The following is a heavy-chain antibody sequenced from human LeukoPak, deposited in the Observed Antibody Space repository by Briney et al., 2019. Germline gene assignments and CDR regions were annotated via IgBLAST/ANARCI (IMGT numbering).Heavy chain of an antibody. D-gene: IGHD3-22*01. V-gene: IGHV4-34*08. CDR3: LMWDGSGYRDY. Sequence: GSLRLSCAGSGFTFSPFTMNWIRQPPGEGLEWIGELSHSGSTRYNPSLKSRVTISVDTSKNQFSLKLTSVTAADTAVYYCLMWDGSGYRDYWGQGTLVTVSS. J-gene: IGHJ4*02. CDR2: LSHSGST. CDR1: GFTFSPFT.